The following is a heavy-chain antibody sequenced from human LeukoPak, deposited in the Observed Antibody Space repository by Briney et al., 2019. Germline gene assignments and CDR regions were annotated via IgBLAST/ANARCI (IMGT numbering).Heavy chain of an antibody. CDR2: VSHSGTT. CDR3: ARGGSPDPAFDI. Sequence: SETLSLTCTVSGGSISNYYWSWIRQPPGKGLEWIGYVSHSGTTNYNPSLKSRVTISVDTSKNQFSLKLSSVTAADTAVYYCARGGSPDPAFDIWGQGTMVTVSS. J-gene: IGHJ3*02. D-gene: IGHD1-26*01. V-gene: IGHV4-59*08. CDR1: GGSISNYY.